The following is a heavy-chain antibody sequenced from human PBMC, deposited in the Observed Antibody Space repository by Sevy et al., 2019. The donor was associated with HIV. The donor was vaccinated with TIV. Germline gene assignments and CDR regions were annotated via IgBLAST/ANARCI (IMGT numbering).Heavy chain of an antibody. CDR1: GYSFRNYG. D-gene: IGHD3-22*01. CDR3: ARKDFVYYRYFYSGMDV. V-gene: IGHV1-18*01. CDR2: ISDYYGDT. Sequence: ATVKVSCKASGYSFRNYGISWVRQAPGQGLEWMGWISDYYGDTDYAQNFQGRLTMTTDTSTSTAYMELRSLRSEDTALYLCARKDFVYYRYFYSGMDVWGQGTLVTVSS. J-gene: IGHJ6*02.